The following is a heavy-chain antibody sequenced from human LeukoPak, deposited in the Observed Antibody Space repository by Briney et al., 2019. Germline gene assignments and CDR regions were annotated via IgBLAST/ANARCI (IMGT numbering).Heavy chain of an antibody. CDR1: GDSISSSYW. Sequence: SGTLSLTCAVSGDSISSSYWWSWVRQPPGKGLEWIGEIYHSGSTNYNASLKSRVTISVDKSKNQFSVKLESVTAADTAVYYCARKGYEITAAGRAFEYWGQGTLVTVSS. V-gene: IGHV4-4*02. CDR2: IYHSGST. D-gene: IGHD6-13*01. J-gene: IGHJ4*02. CDR3: ARKGYEITAAGRAFEY.